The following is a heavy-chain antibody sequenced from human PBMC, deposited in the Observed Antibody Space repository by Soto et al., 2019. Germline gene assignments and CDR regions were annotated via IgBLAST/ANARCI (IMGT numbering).Heavy chain of an antibody. V-gene: IGHV4-30-2*01. J-gene: IGHJ5*02. D-gene: IGHD3-10*01. CDR2: MFHSGSA. Sequence: SETLSLTCAVSGGSISSGDYSWSWIRQPPGKGLEWIGYMFHSGSAYYNPSLKSRVTISVDRSKNQFSLKLTSLTAADTAVYYFARGKRGIRYYGSGTSDWLDPWGQGTLVTVSS. CDR1: GGSISSGDYS. CDR3: ARGKRGIRYYGSGTSDWLDP.